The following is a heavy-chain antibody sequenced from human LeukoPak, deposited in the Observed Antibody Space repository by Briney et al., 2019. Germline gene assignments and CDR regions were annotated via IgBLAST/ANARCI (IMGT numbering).Heavy chain of an antibody. J-gene: IGHJ4*02. Sequence: PRGSPRLSCAASGFTFSSYEMNWVRQAPGKGLEWVSYISRSGSTIYYADSVKGRFTISRDNAKNSLYLQMNSLRAEDTAVYYCARAWDTTMVTNFDYWGQGTLVTVSS. CDR2: ISRSGSTI. D-gene: IGHD5-18*01. V-gene: IGHV3-48*03. CDR3: ARAWDTTMVTNFDY. CDR1: GFTFSSYE.